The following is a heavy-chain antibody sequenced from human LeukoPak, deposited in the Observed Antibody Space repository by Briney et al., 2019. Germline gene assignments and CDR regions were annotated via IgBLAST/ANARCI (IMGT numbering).Heavy chain of an antibody. V-gene: IGHV3-33*01. D-gene: IGHD3-9*01. Sequence: GGSLRLSCAASGFTFSSYGMHWVRQAPGKGLEWVAVIWYDGSNKYYADSVKGRFTISRDNSKNTLYLQMNSLRAEDTAVYYCARGRYFDWLLSGGGFDYWGQGTLVTVSS. CDR3: ARGRYFDWLLSGGGFDY. CDR2: IWYDGSNK. J-gene: IGHJ4*02. CDR1: GFTFSSYG.